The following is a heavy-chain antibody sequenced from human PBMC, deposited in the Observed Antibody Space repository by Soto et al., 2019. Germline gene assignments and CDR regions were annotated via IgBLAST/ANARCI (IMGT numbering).Heavy chain of an antibody. CDR1: GVSFSGYY. J-gene: IGHJ4*02. V-gene: IGHV4-34*01. CDR3: ARGHATSYGGQSGRAHFDY. Sequence: PSETLSLTCAVYGVSFSGYYWSWIRQPTGKGLEWIGEINHSGSTNYNPSLKSRVTISVDTSKNQFSLKLSSVTAADTTVYYCARGHATSYGGQSGRAHFDYWGQGTLVTVSS. D-gene: IGHD3-10*01. CDR2: INHSGST.